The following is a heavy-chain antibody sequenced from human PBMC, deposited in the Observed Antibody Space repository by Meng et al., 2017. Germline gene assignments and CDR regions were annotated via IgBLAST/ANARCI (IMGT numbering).Heavy chain of an antibody. V-gene: IGHV4-61*02. J-gene: IGHJ6*02. D-gene: IGHD2-2*01. CDR1: GGSISSGSYY. CDR2: IYTSGST. CDR3: ARAYCSSTSCYSDYYYYGMDV. Sequence: SCTVSGGSISSGSYYWSWIRQPAGKGLEWIGRIYTSGSTNYNPSLKSRVTISVDTSKNQFSLKLSSVTAADTAVYYCARAYCSSTSCYSDYYYYGMDVWGQGTTVTVSS.